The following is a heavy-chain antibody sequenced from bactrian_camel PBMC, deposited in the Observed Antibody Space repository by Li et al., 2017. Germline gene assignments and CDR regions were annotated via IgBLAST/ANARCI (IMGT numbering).Heavy chain of an antibody. CDR1: GFTTRTYA. CDR3: ASTGSRAY. D-gene: IGHD6*01. Sequence: VQLVESGGDLVQPGGSLRLSCVGSGFTTRTYAMSWVRQAPGKEREGLAAIVTSTGRTFYPDSVKGRFTVSRDNANNMAYLQMHSLKSEDTARYYCASTGSRAYWGQGTQVTVS. V-gene: IGHV3S31*01. CDR2: IVTSTGRT. J-gene: IGHJ4*01.